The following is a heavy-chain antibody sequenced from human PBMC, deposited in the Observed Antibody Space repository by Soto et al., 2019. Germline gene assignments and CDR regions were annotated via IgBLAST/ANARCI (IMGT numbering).Heavy chain of an antibody. CDR1: GFTLSNFA. CDR3: ARDEYYYASSGYYRFDQ. CDR2: ISDRGGST. Sequence: PGGSLRLSCAASGFTLSNFAMSWVRQAPGKGLEWVAVISDRGGSTDYAASVKGRFAISRDNSNNTVYLRMNNLRAEDTAVYYCARDEYYYASSGYYRFDQWGQGTLVTVSS. J-gene: IGHJ4*02. V-gene: IGHV3-23*01. D-gene: IGHD3-22*01.